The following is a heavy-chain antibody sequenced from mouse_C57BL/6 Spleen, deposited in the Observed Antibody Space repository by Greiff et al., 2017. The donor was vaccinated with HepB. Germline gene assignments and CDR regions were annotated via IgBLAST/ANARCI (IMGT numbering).Heavy chain of an antibody. D-gene: IGHD2-5*01. Sequence: QVQLQQPGAELVKPGASVKLSCKASGYTFTSYWMQWVKQRPGQGLEWIGEIDPSDSYTNYNQKFKGKATLTVDTSSSTAYMQLSSLTSEDSEVYYCARRSNFYAMDYWGQGTSVTVSS. J-gene: IGHJ4*01. CDR3: ARRSNFYAMDY. CDR1: GYTFTSYW. V-gene: IGHV1-50*01. CDR2: IDPSDSYT.